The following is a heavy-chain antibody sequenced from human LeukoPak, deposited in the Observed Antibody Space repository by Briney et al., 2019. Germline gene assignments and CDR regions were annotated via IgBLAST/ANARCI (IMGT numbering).Heavy chain of an antibody. D-gene: IGHD6-19*01. Sequence: TGGSLRLSCAASGFTFSSYGMHWVRQAPGKGLEWVAVISYDGSNKYYADSVKGRFTISRDNSKNTLYLQMNSLRAEDMAVYYCASPTHSSGCGAWGQGTLVTVSS. J-gene: IGHJ5*02. V-gene: IGHV3-30*03. CDR1: GFTFSSYG. CDR3: ASPTHSSGCGA. CDR2: ISYDGSNK.